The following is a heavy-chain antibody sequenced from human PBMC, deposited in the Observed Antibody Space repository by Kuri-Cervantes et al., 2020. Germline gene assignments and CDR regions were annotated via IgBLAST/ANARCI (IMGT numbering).Heavy chain of an antibody. Sequence: ASVKVSCKASGYTFTSYGISWVRQAPGQGLEWMGWISAYNGNTNYAQKLQGRVTMTTDTSTSTAYMELRSLRSDDTAVYYCARDLSPQQLVFRYGMYVWGQGTTVTVSS. V-gene: IGHV1-18*01. CDR3: ARDLSPQQLVFRYGMYV. D-gene: IGHD6-13*01. CDR1: GYTFTSYG. J-gene: IGHJ6*02. CDR2: ISAYNGNT.